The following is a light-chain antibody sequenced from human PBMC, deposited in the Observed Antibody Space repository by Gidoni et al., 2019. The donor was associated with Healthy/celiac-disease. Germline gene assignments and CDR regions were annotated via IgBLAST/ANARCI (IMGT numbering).Light chain of an antibody. Sequence: DIQITQSPSSLSASVGDRVTITFRASQSISSYLNWYQQNPGKAPKLMIYAASRLQSGFPTRFSGSGSGTDFTPTISRLQPEDFATYYYQQSYSTPQTFGQGTKVEIK. CDR1: QSISSY. CDR3: QQSYSTPQT. J-gene: IGKJ1*01. V-gene: IGKV1-39*01. CDR2: AAS.